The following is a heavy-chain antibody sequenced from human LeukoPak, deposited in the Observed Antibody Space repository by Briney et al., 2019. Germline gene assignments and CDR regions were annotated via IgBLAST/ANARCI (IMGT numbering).Heavy chain of an antibody. CDR1: GFTFSNYS. CDR3: ARGSRLGVVGRDAFDI. V-gene: IGHV3-21*01. Sequence: GGSLRLSCAASGFTFSNYSMNWVRQAPGKGLEWVSSISISSNYIYYADSVKGRFTISRDNAKNSLYLQVNSLRAEDTAVYYCARGSRLGVVGRDAFDIWGQGTVVTVSS. D-gene: IGHD3-3*01. J-gene: IGHJ3*02. CDR2: ISISSNYI.